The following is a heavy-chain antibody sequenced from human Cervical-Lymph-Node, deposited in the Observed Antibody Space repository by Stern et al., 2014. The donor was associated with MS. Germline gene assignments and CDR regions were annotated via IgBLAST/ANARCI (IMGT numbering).Heavy chain of an antibody. D-gene: IGHD1-1*01. CDR3: ARENDGIEAIFDL. CDR1: GGSISSGGYY. CDR2: IYYSGST. J-gene: IGHJ2*01. V-gene: IGHV4-31*03. Sequence: QLQLQESGPGLVKPSQTLSLTCTVSGGSISSGGYYWSWIRQHPGKGLEWIGYIYYSGSTYYNPSLKSRVTISVDTSKNQFSLKLSSVTAADTAVYYCARENDGIEAIFDLWGRGTLVTVSS.